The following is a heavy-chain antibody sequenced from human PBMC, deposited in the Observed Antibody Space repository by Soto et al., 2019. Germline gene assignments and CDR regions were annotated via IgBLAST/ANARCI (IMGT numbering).Heavy chain of an antibody. CDR2: IYYSGST. Sequence: SATLSLTFTASGCPISSSIYYWGWIRQPPGKGLEWIGSIYYSGSTYYNPSLKSRVTISVDTSKNQFSLKLSSVTAADTAVYYCARRGYYAISAFDIWGQGTMVT. V-gene: IGHV4-39*01. J-gene: IGHJ3*02. CDR1: GCPISSSIYY. CDR3: ARRGYYAISAFDI. D-gene: IGHD2-8*01.